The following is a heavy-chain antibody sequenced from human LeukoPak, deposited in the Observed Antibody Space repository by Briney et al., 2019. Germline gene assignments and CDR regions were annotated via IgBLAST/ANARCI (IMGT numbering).Heavy chain of an antibody. D-gene: IGHD2-21*01. CDR2: INAVDADT. CDR3: AKQFLDAN. Sequence: GGSLRLSCAASGGTPDDYGMSWVRHAPGKGLEWVSTINAVDADTYYADSVKGRFTVSRDDSKNTLYLQMRNLRLDDTAVYYCAKQFLDANWGQGTLVTVS. J-gene: IGHJ4*02. CDR1: GGTPDDYG. V-gene: IGHV3-23*01.